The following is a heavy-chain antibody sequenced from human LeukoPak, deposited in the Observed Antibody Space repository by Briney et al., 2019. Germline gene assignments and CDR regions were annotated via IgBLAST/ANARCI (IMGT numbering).Heavy chain of an antibody. J-gene: IGHJ4*02. D-gene: IGHD2-2*01. V-gene: IGHV4-59*08. CDR1: GGSISSYY. Sequence: SETLSLTGTVYGGSISSYYWSWIRQPPGKGLEWIGYIYNSGNTNYNPSLKSRVTISVDTPKNQFSLKLSSVTAADTAVYYCARVAHCSSTSCHFDYWGQGTLVTVSS. CDR3: ARVAHCSSTSCHFDY. CDR2: IYNSGNT.